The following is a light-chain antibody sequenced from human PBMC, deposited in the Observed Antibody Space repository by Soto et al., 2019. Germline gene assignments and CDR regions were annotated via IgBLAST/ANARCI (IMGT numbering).Light chain of an antibody. CDR2: EVS. V-gene: IGLV2-14*02. Sequence: QSALTQPASVSGSPGQSITISCTGASSDVGSYNLVSWYQHHPGKAPKLIISEVSNRPSGVSNRFSGSKSGNTASLTISGLQAEDEADYYCSSYSSSSIWVFGGGTQLTVL. CDR3: SSYSSSSIWV. J-gene: IGLJ3*02. CDR1: SSDVGSYNL.